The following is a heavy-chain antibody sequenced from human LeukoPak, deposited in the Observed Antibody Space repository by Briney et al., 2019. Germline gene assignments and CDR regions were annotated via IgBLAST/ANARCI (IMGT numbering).Heavy chain of an antibody. V-gene: IGHV3-23*01. CDR3: AKDMAAGPGTADY. CDR2: LSGRGRDT. CDR1: GLTFSTYA. Sequence: PGGTLRLSCAASGLTFSTYAMSWVRQAPGKGLEWLSALSGRGRDTYYADSVKGRFTISRDESKNTLYLQMNSLRAEDTAVYYCAKDMAAGPGTADYWGREPCSPSPQ. J-gene: IGHJ4*02. D-gene: IGHD6-13*01.